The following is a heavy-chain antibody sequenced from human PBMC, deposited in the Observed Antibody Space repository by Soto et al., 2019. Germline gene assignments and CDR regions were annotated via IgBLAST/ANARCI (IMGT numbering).Heavy chain of an antibody. Sequence: GGSLRLSCAVSGFTFDDNAMHWVWQAPEKGLEWVSGINWKSDIGYADSVKGRFTISRDNAENSLYLQMNSLRAEDTALYYCGSPKERGGGTTFIYWGPGTQVTVSS. CDR3: GSPKERGGGTTFIY. J-gene: IGHJ4*02. V-gene: IGHV3-9*01. CDR1: GFTFDDNA. CDR2: INWKSDI. D-gene: IGHD3-16*01.